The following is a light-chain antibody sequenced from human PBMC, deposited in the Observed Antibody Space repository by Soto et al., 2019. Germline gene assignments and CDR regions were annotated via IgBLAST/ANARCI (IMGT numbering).Light chain of an antibody. CDR1: NIGNKR. J-gene: IGLJ1*01. CDR3: QVWDIMTDNYV. Sequence: SYELTQSPSVSVAPEKTATITCGGNNIGNKRVHWYRQKPGQAPVLLIPYDSDRPSGIPERFSGSNSGNTATLTISRVEAGDEADYYCQVWDIMTDNYVFGSGTKVTVL. CDR2: YDS. V-gene: IGLV3-21*04.